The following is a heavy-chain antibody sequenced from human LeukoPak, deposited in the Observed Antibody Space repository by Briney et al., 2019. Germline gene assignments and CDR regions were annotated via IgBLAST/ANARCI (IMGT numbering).Heavy chain of an antibody. V-gene: IGHV3-30-3*01. CDR3: AGRYDGFDY. Sequence: GGSLRLSCAASGFTFSNYAMHWVRQAPGKGLEWVAVISFDGSNKYYADSVKGRFTISRDNSKNTLYLQMNNLRAEDTAVYYCAGRYDGFDYWGQGTLVTVSS. J-gene: IGHJ4*02. CDR2: ISFDGSNK. D-gene: IGHD3-3*01. CDR1: GFTFSNYA.